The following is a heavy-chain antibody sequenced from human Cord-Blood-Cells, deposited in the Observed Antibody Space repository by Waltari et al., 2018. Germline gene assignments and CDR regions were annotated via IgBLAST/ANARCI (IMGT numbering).Heavy chain of an antibody. CDR2: IYSGGST. CDR3: AREIGIDDY. Sequence: EVQLVETGGGLIQPGGSLRLSCAASGFTVSSNYMSWVRRAPGKGLSCVSVIYSGGSTYYADSVKGRFTISRDNPKSTLYLQMNSLRSEDTAVYYCAREIGIDDYWGQGTLVTVSS. CDR1: GFTVSSNY. J-gene: IGHJ4*02. V-gene: IGHV3-53*02. D-gene: IGHD1-26*01.